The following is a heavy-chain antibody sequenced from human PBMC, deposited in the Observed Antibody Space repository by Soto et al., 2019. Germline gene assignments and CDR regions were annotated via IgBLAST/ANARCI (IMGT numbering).Heavy chain of an antibody. D-gene: IGHD3-10*01. CDR3: ARAFGEIPFDY. Sequence: ASVKVSCKASGYTFTGYYMHWVRQAPGQGLEWMGWINPNTGGTNYAQKFQGWVALTSDTSIGTAYMELSRLRSDGTAVYYCARAFGEIPFDYWGQGTLVTVSS. CDR2: INPNTGGT. CDR1: GYTFTGYY. V-gene: IGHV1-2*04. J-gene: IGHJ4*02.